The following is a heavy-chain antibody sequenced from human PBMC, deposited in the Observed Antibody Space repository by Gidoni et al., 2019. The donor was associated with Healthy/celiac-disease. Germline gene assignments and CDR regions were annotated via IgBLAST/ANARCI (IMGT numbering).Heavy chain of an antibody. CDR3: TRMGNYYDSSGSDY. Sequence: EVQLVESGGGLVKPGRSLRLSCTASGFTFGDYAMSWFRQAPGKGLGWVGFMRSKAYGGTTEYAASVKGRFTISRDDSKSIAYLQMNSLKTEDTAVYYCTRMGNYYDSSGSDYWGQGTLVTVSS. V-gene: IGHV3-49*05. CDR2: MRSKAYGGTT. J-gene: IGHJ4*02. D-gene: IGHD3-22*01. CDR1: GFTFGDYA.